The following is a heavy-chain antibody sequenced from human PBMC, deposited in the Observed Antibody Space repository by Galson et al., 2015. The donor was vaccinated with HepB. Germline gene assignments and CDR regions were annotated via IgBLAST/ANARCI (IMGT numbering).Heavy chain of an antibody. Sequence: SLRLSCATSGFTFSSYSMNWVRQAPGKGLEWVSYISSSSSTIYYADSVKGRFTISRDNAKNSLYLQMNSLRDEDTAVYYCARTLTTDYYYYYGMDVWGQGTTVTVSS. V-gene: IGHV3-48*02. CDR3: ARTLTTDYYYYYGMDV. CDR1: GFTFSSYS. J-gene: IGHJ6*02. CDR2: ISSSSSTI. D-gene: IGHD4-17*01.